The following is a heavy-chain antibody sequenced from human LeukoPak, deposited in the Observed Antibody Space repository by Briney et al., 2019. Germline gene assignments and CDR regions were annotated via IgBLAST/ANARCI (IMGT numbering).Heavy chain of an antibody. CDR3: ARGRGSDGYNYDY. V-gene: IGHV3-74*01. D-gene: IGHD5-24*01. CDR2: INSDGSST. J-gene: IGHJ4*02. CDR1: GFTFSSYW. Sequence: GGSLRLSCAASGFTFSSYWMHWVRQAPGKGLVWVSRINSDGSSTSYADSVKGRFTISRDNAKNTLYLQMNSLRAEDAAVYYCARGRGSDGYNYDYWGQGTLVTVSS.